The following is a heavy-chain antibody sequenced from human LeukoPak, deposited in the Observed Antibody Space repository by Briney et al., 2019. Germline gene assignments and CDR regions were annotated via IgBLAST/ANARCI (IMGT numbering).Heavy chain of an antibody. CDR2: ISGSGGST. CDR3: AKDHPCGYYFDY. V-gene: IGHV3-23*01. CDR1: GFTFSTYA. Sequence: TGGSLRLSCAASGFTFSTYAMSWVRQAPGKGLEWVSAISGSGGSTFNADSVKGRFTISRDNSKNTLFLQMNSLRAEDTAIYYCAKDHPCGYYFDYWGQGNLVTVSS. J-gene: IGHJ4*02.